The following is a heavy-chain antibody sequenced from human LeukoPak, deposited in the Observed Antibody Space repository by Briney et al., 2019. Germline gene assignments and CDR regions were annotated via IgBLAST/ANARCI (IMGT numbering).Heavy chain of an antibody. Sequence: ASVKVSCKASGGTFSSYANSWVRQAPGQGLEWMGGIIPIFGTANYAQKFQGRVTITADESTSTAYMELSSLRSEDTAVYYCASSYYYGSGIPYYFDYWGQGTLVTVSS. J-gene: IGHJ4*02. CDR2: IIPIFGTA. V-gene: IGHV1-69*13. CDR1: GGTFSSYA. CDR3: ASSYYYGSGIPYYFDY. D-gene: IGHD3-10*01.